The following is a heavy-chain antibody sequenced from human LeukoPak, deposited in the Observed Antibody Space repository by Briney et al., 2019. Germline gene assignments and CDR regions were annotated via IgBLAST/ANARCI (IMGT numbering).Heavy chain of an antibody. V-gene: IGHV3-48*03. Sequence: GGSLRLSCAASGFTFSSYEMSWVRQAPGKGLEWVSYIRGSGSTIYYADSVKGRFTISRDNAKNSLYLQMDSLRAEDTAVYYCARDGCSGGSCEDWGQGTLVTVSS. J-gene: IGHJ4*02. CDR1: GFTFSSYE. CDR2: IRGSGSTI. D-gene: IGHD2-15*01. CDR3: ARDGCSGGSCED.